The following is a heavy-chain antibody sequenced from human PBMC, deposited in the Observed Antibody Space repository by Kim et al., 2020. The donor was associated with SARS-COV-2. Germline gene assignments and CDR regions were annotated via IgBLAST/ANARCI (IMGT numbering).Heavy chain of an antibody. J-gene: IGHJ4*02. Sequence: YADSVKCRFTISRDNPKNTVYLQMNSLRAEDTAVYYCAKATKYSYGFYDSWGQGTLVTVSS. CDR3: AKATKYSYGFYDS. D-gene: IGHD5-18*01. V-gene: IGHV3-23*01.